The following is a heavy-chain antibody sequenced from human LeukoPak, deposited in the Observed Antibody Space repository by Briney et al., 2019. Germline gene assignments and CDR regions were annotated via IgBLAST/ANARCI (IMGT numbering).Heavy chain of an antibody. CDR1: GYTFVSYD. CDR2: MSPKSGNT. D-gene: IGHD7-27*01. V-gene: IGHV1-8*01. J-gene: IGHJ4*02. CDR3: TRGPPNWGYDF. Sequence: WASVKVSCKASGYTFVSYDINWVRQATGQGPEWMGWMSPKSGNTGYAQKFQGRVTMTRDTSINTAYTELSGLISEDTAVYYCTRGPPNWGYDFWGQGTLVTVSS.